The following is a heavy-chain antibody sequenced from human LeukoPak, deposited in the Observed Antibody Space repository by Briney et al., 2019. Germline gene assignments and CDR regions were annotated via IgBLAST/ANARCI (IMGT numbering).Heavy chain of an antibody. CDR3: ARDRGLRYGRYVYY. CDR2: INLSVRT. V-gene: IGHV4-34*01. CDR1: SASFAGYY. D-gene: IGHD5-12*01. Sequence: SPTLSLTHPLYSASFAGYYSSSIRHPPGNGLESNVLINLSVRTTYNPSLKARSTISVNTSKNHCSLKRTSVTAADTAVYYCARDRGLRYGRYVYYWGQGALVTVSS. J-gene: IGHJ4*02.